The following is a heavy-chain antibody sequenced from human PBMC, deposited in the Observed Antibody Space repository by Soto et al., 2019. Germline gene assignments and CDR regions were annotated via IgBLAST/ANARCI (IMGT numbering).Heavy chain of an antibody. V-gene: IGHV3-48*01. D-gene: IGHD4-17*01. CDR1: GFTFSSYS. CDR3: ARGERTVTTSFDY. CDR2: ISSSSSTI. Sequence: GGSLRLSCAASGFTFSSYSMNWVRQAPGKGLEWVSYISSSSSTIYYADSVKGRFTISRDNAKNSLYLQMNSLRAEDTAVYYCARGERTVTTSFDYWGQGTLVTVSS. J-gene: IGHJ4*02.